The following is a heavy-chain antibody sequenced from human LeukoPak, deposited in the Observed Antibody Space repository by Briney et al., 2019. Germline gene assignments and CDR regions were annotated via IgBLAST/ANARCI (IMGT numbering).Heavy chain of an antibody. Sequence: SETLSLTCTVAGGSISSYYWSWIRQPPGKGLEWIGYIYYSGSTNYNPSLKSRVTISVDTSKNQFSLNLSSVTAADTAVYYCARYSSGWRSFDIWGQGTMVTVSS. CDR2: IYYSGST. D-gene: IGHD6-19*01. CDR3: ARYSSGWRSFDI. V-gene: IGHV4-59*01. CDR1: GGSISSYY. J-gene: IGHJ3*02.